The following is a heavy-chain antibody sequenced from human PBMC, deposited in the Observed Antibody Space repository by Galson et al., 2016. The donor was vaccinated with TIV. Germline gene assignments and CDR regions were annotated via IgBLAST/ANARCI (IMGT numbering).Heavy chain of an antibody. J-gene: IGHJ4*02. CDR3: SSSSEDY. CDR1: GFSVNDYY. Sequence: SLRLSCAGSGFSVNDYYMIWIRQATGKGLEWVSYLGSAPSTTYYTDSVKGRFTISKDNAKNSLLLQMNSLRAEDTAVYYCSSSSEDYWGQGTLVTVSS. V-gene: IGHV3-11*04. CDR2: LGSAPSTT. D-gene: IGHD6-6*01.